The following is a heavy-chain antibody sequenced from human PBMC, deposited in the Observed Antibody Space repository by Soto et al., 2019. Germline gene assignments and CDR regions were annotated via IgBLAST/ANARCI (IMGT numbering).Heavy chain of an antibody. CDR1: RFTFRNYG. D-gene: IGHD6-6*01. J-gene: IGHJ6*02. Sequence: LRLSCAASRFTFRNYGMSWVRQAPGKGLEWVSAISGSGGSTYYADSVKGRFTISRDNSKNTLYLQMNSLRAEDTAVYYCAKGTYSRSSDYYYYGMDVWGQGTTVTVSS. CDR3: AKGTYSRSSDYYYYGMDV. V-gene: IGHV3-23*01. CDR2: ISGSGGST.